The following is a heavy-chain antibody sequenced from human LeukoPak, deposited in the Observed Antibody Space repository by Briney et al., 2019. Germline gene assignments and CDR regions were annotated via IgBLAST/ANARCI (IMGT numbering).Heavy chain of an antibody. CDR1: GFTFSDYY. D-gene: IGHD5-18*01. CDR2: ISSSSSYT. V-gene: IGHV3-11*06. J-gene: IGHJ4*02. Sequence: GGSLRLSCAASGFTFSDYYMSWIRQAPGKGLEWVSYISSSSSYTNYADSVKGRFTISRDNAKNSLYLQMNSLRAEDTAVYYCAREVQLRLRGGVDYWGQGTLVTVSS. CDR3: AREVQLRLRGGVDY.